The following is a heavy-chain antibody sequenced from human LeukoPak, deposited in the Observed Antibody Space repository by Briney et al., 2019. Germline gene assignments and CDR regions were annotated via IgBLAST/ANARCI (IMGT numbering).Heavy chain of an antibody. CDR1: GFIFRNYA. J-gene: IGHJ4*02. CDR3: AKASWVSNVDAVL. CDR2: LRGDGET. Sequence: GGSLRLSCAASGFIFRNYAMSWVRQGPARGLEWVSSLRGDGETFYADSVKGRFTLSRDDSRNTVYFQLDNLRVDDTAIYYCAKASWVSNVDAVLWGQGTLVTVSS. V-gene: IGHV3-23*01. D-gene: IGHD3-16*01.